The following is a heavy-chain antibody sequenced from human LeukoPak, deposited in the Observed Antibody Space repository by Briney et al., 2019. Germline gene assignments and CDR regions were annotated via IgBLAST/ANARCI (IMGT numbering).Heavy chain of an antibody. CDR3: ARDYYDSSHGFDI. V-gene: IGHV3-66*01. CDR1: GFTVSSNY. J-gene: IGHJ3*02. D-gene: IGHD3-22*01. CDR2: IYSDGRT. Sequence: PGGSLRLSCAASGFTVSSNYMSWVRQAPGKGPEWVSLIYSDGRTYYADSVKGRFTISRDISKNTLYLQLNSLRAEDTAVYYCARDYYDSSHGFDIWGQGTMVTVPS.